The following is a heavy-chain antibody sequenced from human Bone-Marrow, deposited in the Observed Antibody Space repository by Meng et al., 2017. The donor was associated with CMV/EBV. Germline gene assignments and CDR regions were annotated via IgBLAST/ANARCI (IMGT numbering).Heavy chain of an antibody. CDR3: ARAYSDNWFDP. D-gene: IGHD2-15*01. V-gene: IGHV3-74*03. CDR1: GFTFSYFF. J-gene: IGHJ5*02. Sequence: GGSLRPSCAASGFTFSYFFMHWVRQAPGKGLVWVSRIISDGSSTKYADSVKGRFTISRDNAKNTLHLQMNSLRAEDTAVYYCARAYSDNWFDPWGHGTLVTVSS. CDR2: IISDGSST.